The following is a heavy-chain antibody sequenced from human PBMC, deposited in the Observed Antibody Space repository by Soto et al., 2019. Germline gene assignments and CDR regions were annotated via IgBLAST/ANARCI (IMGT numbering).Heavy chain of an antibody. Sequence: PSETLSLTCTVSGGSISSYYWSWIRQPPGKGLEWIGYIYYTGSTNSNPSLKSRVTISVDTSKNQFSLRLNSVTAADTAVYYCARERDGSGYYGMDGWGQGTTVTVSS. CDR3: ARERDGSGYYGMDG. D-gene: IGHD3-10*01. J-gene: IGHJ6*02. CDR1: GGSISSYY. CDR2: IYYTGST. V-gene: IGHV4-59*01.